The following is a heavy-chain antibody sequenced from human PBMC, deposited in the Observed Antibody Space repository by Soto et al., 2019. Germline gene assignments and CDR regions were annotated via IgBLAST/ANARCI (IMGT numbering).Heavy chain of an antibody. CDR3: ARPRGGATTPSGKTFDY. Sequence: QVQLVQSGAEAKKPGASVKVSCKASGYTFTSYAMHWVRQAPGQRLEWMGWINAGNGNTKYSQKFQGRVTITRDTSASTAYMELSSLRSEDTAVYYCARPRGGATTPSGKTFDYWGQGTLVTVSS. J-gene: IGHJ4*02. V-gene: IGHV1-3*01. D-gene: IGHD1-26*01. CDR2: INAGNGNT. CDR1: GYTFTSYA.